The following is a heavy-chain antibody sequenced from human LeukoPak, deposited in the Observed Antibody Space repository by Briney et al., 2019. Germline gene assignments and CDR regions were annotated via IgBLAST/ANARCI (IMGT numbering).Heavy chain of an antibody. D-gene: IGHD3-10*01. CDR3: AGHRWFKDHPTFDY. CDR2: IYYSGST. Sequence: SETLSLTCTVSGGSISSYYWSWIRQPPGKGLEWIGYIYYSGSTNYNPSLKSRVTISVDTSKNQFSLKLSSVTAADTAVYYCAGHRWFKDHPTFDYWGQGTLVTVSS. J-gene: IGHJ4*02. CDR1: GGSISSYY. V-gene: IGHV4-59*01.